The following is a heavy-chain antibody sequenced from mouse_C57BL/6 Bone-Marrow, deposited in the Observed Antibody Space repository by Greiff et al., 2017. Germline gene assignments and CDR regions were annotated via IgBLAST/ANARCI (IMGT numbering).Heavy chain of an antibody. D-gene: IGHD2-2*01. J-gene: IGHJ4*01. CDR2: IYPRSGNT. V-gene: IGHV1-81*01. Sequence: QVQLQQSGAELARPGASVKLSCKASGYTFTSYGISWVKQRTGPGLEWIGEIYPRSGNTYYNEKFKGKATLTADKSSSTAYMELRSLTSEDSAVYFCARDGYGRYAMDYWGQGTSVTVSS. CDR1: GYTFTSYG. CDR3: ARDGYGRYAMDY.